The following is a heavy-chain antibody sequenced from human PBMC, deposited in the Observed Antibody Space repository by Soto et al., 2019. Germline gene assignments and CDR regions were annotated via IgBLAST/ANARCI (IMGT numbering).Heavy chain of an antibody. V-gene: IGHV3-23*01. CDR3: AKSPTEPYCCSTSCPLDY. J-gene: IGHJ4*02. Sequence: EEQLLESGGGLVQPGGSLRLSCAASGFTFSSYAMSWVRQAPGKGREWVSAISGSGGSTYYADSVKGRFTISRDNSKNTLYLQMNSLRAEDTAVYYCAKSPTEPYCCSTSCPLDYWGQGTLVTVSS. D-gene: IGHD2-2*01. CDR1: GFTFSSYA. CDR2: ISGSGGST.